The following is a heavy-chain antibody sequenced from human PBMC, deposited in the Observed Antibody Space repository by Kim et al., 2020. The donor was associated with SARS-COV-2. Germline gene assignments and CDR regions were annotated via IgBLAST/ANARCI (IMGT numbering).Heavy chain of an antibody. D-gene: IGHD5-12*01. Sequence: NPSLKSRVTISVDRSKNQFSLKLSSVTAADTAVYYCAGHKRGYSGYDEDYWGQGTLVTVSS. CDR3: AGHKRGYSGYDEDY. J-gene: IGHJ4*02. V-gene: IGHV4-30-2*01.